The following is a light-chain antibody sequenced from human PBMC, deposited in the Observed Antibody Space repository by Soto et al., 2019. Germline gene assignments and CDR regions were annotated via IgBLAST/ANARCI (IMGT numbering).Light chain of an antibody. J-gene: IGKJ1*01. CDR1: QSLLYSANNKNY. CDR3: QHYNSYSEA. V-gene: IGKV4-1*01. Sequence: TPSAYSLGVSLRASSTITCESSQSLLYSANNKNYLAWYQQRSGQPPKLLMSWASTRESGVPDRFSGGGSGTEFTLTISSLQPDDFATYYCQHYNSYSEAFGQGTKVDIK. CDR2: WAS.